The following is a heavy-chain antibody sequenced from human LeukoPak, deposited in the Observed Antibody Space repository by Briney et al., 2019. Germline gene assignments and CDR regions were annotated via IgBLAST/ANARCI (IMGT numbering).Heavy chain of an antibody. CDR2: ALHSGTT. D-gene: IGHD3-22*01. V-gene: IGHV4-59*01. CDR3: ARETMYYYDSSAYSVFDY. CDR1: GDSFGSYT. J-gene: IGHJ4*02. Sequence: PSETLSLTCTVSGDSFGSYTWTWIRQPPGKGLEWIGFALHSGTTNYNPSLKSRLTISVDTSKNQFSLKLTSVTAADTAVYFCARETMYYYDSSAYSVFDYWGQGTLVTVSS.